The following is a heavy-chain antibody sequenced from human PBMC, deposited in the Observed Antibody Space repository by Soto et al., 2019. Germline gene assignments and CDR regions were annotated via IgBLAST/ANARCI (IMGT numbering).Heavy chain of an antibody. CDR3: ARDRSGVSYYRY. CDR2: IYYSGST. V-gene: IGHV4-31*03. D-gene: IGHD1-26*01. J-gene: IGHJ4*02. Sequence: TLSLTCTVAGGSISSGGYYWSWIRQHPGKGLEWIGYIYYSGSTYYNPSLKSRVTISVDTSKNQFSLKLSSVTAADTAVYYCARDRSGVSYYRYWGQVTLVTVS. CDR1: GGSISSGGYY.